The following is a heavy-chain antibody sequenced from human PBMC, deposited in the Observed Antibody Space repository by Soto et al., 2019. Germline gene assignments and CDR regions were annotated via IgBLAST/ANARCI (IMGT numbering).Heavy chain of an antibody. J-gene: IGHJ4*01. Sequence: EVQLLESGGGLVQPGGSLRLSCVASGFTFISYSMSWVRQAPGKGLEWVSSISGSGGAIFYADSVKGRFTISRDNSKNTLYLQMDRLKAEDTAVYFCAKRSPSGSYYFDFWGHGTLLIVSP. CDR3: AKRSPSGSYYFDF. V-gene: IGHV3-23*01. CDR1: GFTFISYS. CDR2: ISGSGGAI. D-gene: IGHD3-10*01.